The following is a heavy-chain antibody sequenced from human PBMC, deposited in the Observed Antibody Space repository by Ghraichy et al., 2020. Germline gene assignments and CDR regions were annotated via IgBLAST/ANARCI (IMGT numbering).Heavy chain of an antibody. CDR2: NIPIFGTA. CDR1: GGTVSSSA. D-gene: IGHD3-3*01. V-gene: IGHV1-69*13. CDR3: AGSSTIFGVEDGMDF. Sequence: SVKVSCKAGGGTVSSSAMSWVRQAPGQGVEWMGGNIPIFGTANYAQKFQGRVTITADESTSTAYMELSSLRSEDTAVYYCAGSSTIFGVEDGMDFWGQ. J-gene: IGHJ6*02.